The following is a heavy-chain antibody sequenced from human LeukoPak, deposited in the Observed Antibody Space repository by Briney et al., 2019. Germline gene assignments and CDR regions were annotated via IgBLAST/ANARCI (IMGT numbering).Heavy chain of an antibody. CDR1: GGSFSGYY. Sequence: NPSETLSLTCAVYGGSFSGYYWSWIRQPPGKGLEWIGEINHSGSTNYNPSLKSRVTISVDTSKNQFSLKLSSVTAADTAVYYCAREGGRAHRFKLEPNYYYYYGMDVWGQGTTVTVSS. CDR3: AREGGRAHRFKLEPNYYYYYGMDV. J-gene: IGHJ6*02. V-gene: IGHV4-34*01. D-gene: IGHD1-1*01. CDR2: INHSGST.